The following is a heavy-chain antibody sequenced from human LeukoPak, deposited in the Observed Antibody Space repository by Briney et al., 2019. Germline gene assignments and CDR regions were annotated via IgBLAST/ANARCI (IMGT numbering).Heavy chain of an antibody. Sequence: GASVKVSCKASGYTLSGYYMHWVRQAPGQGLEWVGWINPNSGGTNYAQKFQGRVTMTRDTSISTAYMELSRLLSGDTAVYYCARGKTMVYCGGDCYRFDNWGQGTLVTVSS. J-gene: IGHJ4*02. CDR1: GYTLSGYY. D-gene: IGHD2-21*02. CDR2: INPNSGGT. V-gene: IGHV1-2*02. CDR3: ARGKTMVYCGGDCYRFDN.